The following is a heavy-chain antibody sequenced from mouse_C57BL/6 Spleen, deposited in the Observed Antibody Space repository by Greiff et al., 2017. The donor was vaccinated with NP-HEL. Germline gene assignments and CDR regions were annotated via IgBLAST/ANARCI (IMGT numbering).Heavy chain of an antibody. CDR1: GYTFTDYE. D-gene: IGHD2-5*01. CDR2: IDPETGGT. CDR3: TRSGYSNYVEGFAY. J-gene: IGHJ3*01. V-gene: IGHV1-15*01. Sequence: VQLQESGAELVRPGASVTLSCKASGYTFTDYEMHWVKQTPVHGLEWIGAIDPETGGTAYTQKFKGKSILTADKSSSTAYMELRSLTSEDSAVYYCTRSGYSNYVEGFAYWGQGTLVTVSA.